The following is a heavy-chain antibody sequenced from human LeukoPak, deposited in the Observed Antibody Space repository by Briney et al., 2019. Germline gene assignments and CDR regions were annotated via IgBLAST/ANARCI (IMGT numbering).Heavy chain of an antibody. CDR3: ASHITMIVVVPLLGFDP. Sequence: PSETLSLTCTVSGGSISSGDYYWGWIRQPPGKGLEWIGYIYYSGSTYYNPSLKSRVTISVDTSKNQFSLKLSSVTAADTAVYYCASHITMIVVVPLLGFDPWGQGTLVTVSS. CDR1: GGSISSGDYY. D-gene: IGHD3-22*01. CDR2: IYYSGST. J-gene: IGHJ5*02. V-gene: IGHV4-30-4*08.